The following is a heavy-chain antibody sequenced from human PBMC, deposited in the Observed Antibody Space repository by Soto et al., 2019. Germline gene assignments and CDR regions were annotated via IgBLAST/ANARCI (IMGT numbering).Heavy chain of an antibody. J-gene: IGHJ6*02. CDR2: FDPEDGET. CDR1: GYTLTELS. V-gene: IGHV1-24*01. D-gene: IGHD3-16*01. CDR3: ATGLPAPSYYYGMDV. Sequence: ASVKVSCKVSGYTLTELSMHWVRQSPGKGLEWMGGFDPEDGETIYAQKFQGRVTMTEDTSTDTAYMELSSLRSEDTAVYYCATGLPAPSYYYGMDVWGQGTTVTVSS.